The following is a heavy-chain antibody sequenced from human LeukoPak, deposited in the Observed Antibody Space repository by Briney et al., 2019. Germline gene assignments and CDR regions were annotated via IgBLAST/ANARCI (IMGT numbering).Heavy chain of an antibody. Sequence: PSETLSLTCTVSGGSISSSIYYWGWIRQPPGKGLEWIGSIYYSGTTYYNPSLKSRVTISVDTSKTQFSLKLSSVTAADTAVYYCARDVLRFLEWLLMGPDAFDIWGQGTMVTVSS. D-gene: IGHD3-3*01. CDR1: GGSISSSIYY. J-gene: IGHJ3*02. V-gene: IGHV4-39*07. CDR3: ARDVLRFLEWLLMGPDAFDI. CDR2: IYYSGTT.